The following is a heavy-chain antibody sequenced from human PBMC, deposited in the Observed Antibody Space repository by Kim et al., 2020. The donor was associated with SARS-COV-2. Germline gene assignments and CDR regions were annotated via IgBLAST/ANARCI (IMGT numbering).Heavy chain of an antibody. J-gene: IGHJ4*02. Sequence: GGSLRLSCAASGFTFSSYSMNWVRQAPGKGLEWVSYISSSSSTIYYADSVKGRFTISRDNAKNSLYLQMNSLRAEDTAVYYCARERLLWFGELLSGDYWGQGTLVTVSS. CDR1: GFTFSSYS. CDR3: ARERLLWFGELLSGDY. D-gene: IGHD3-10*01. V-gene: IGHV3-48*04. CDR2: ISSSSSTI.